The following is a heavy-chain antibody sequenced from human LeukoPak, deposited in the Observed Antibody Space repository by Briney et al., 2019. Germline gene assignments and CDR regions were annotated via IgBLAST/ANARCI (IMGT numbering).Heavy chain of an antibody. D-gene: IGHD5-12*01. CDR3: ASNAGYSGYDYRDAFDI. CDR1: GFTFSSYW. V-gene: IGHV3-48*02. CDR2: ISSSSSTI. Sequence: GGSLRLSCAASGFTFSSYWMSWVRQAPGKGLEWVSYISSSSSTIYYADSVKGRFTISRDNAKNSLYLQMNSLRDEDTAVYYCASNAGYSGYDYRDAFDIWGQGTMVTVSS. J-gene: IGHJ3*02.